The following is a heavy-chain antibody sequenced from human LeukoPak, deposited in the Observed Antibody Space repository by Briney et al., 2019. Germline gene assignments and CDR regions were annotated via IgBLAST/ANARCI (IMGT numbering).Heavy chain of an antibody. Sequence: GGSLRLSCAASGFTFSSYGIHWVRQAPGKGLEWVAVISSDGRTTYYADSVKGRFTISRDNSKSTMYVQMNSLRTEDTAVYYCTKGGAVTGSMWFDHWGQGTLVTVSS. CDR2: ISSDGRTT. CDR1: GFTFSSYG. D-gene: IGHD6-19*01. V-gene: IGHV3-30*18. J-gene: IGHJ5*02. CDR3: TKGGAVTGSMWFDH.